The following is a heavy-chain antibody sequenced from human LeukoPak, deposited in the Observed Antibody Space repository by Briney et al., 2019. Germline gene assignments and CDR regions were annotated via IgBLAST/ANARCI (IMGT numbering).Heavy chain of an antibody. J-gene: IGHJ4*02. CDR2: ISSSSSYI. D-gene: IGHD6-19*01. CDR3: ARSIAVAGTLTGGY. V-gene: IGHV3-21*01. Sequence: GGSLRLSCAASGFTFSSYSMNWVRQAPGKGLEWVSSISSSSSYIYYADSVKGRFTISRDNAKNSLYLQMNSLRAEDTAVYYCARSIAVAGTLTGGYWGQGTPVTVSS. CDR1: GFTFSSYS.